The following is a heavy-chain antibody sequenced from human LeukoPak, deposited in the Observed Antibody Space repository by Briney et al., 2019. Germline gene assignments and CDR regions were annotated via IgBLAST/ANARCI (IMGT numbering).Heavy chain of an antibody. J-gene: IGHJ3*02. V-gene: IGHV4-4*07. Sequence: SETLSLTCTVSGGPISSYYWSWIRQPAGKGLEWIGRIYTSGSTNYNPSLKSRVTISVDTSKNQFSLKLSSVTATDTAVYYCARDWAIGYYGSGSYYRPDAFDIWGQGTMVTVSS. CDR2: IYTSGST. CDR3: ARDWAIGYYGSGSYYRPDAFDI. CDR1: GGPISSYY. D-gene: IGHD3-10*01.